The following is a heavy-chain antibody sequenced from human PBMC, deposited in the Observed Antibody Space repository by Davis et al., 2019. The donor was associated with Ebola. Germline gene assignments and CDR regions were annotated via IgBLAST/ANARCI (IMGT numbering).Heavy chain of an antibody. D-gene: IGHD6-6*01. J-gene: IGHJ6*02. Sequence: AASVKVSCNASGYTFTSYGISWVRQPPGQGLEWMGWISAYNGNTNYAQKLQGRVTMTTDTSTSTVYMELSSLRSEDTAVYYWTWGSSSSLTPQYGMDVWGQGTTVTVSS. V-gene: IGHV1-18*01. CDR2: ISAYNGNT. CDR3: TWGSSSSLTPQYGMDV. CDR1: GYTFTSYG.